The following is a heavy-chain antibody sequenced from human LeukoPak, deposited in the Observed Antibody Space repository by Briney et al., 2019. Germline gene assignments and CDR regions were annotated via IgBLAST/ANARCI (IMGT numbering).Heavy chain of an antibody. CDR2: ISGSGTST. CDR1: GFTFSRYD. D-gene: IGHD6-13*01. CDR3: ARQQLPSGY. V-gene: IGHV3-23*01. J-gene: IGHJ4*02. Sequence: GGSLRLSCAASGFTFSRYDMTWVRQAPGKGLEWVSAISGSGTSTYYADSVKGRFTISRDNSKNTLYLQMNSLRVEDTAVYYCARQQLPSGYWGQGTLVTVSS.